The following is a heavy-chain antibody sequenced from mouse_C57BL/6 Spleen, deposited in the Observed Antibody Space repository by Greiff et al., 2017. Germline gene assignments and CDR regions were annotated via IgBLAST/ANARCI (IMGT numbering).Heavy chain of an antibody. CDR3: TTYSNHYYAMDY. CDR1: GFNIKDDY. Sequence: VQLQQSGAELVRPGASVKLSCTASGFNIKDDYMHWVKQRPEQGLEWIGWIDPENGDTEYASKFQGKATITADTSSNTAYLQLSSLTSEDTAVYYCTTYSNHYYAMDYGGQGTSVTVSS. V-gene: IGHV14-4*01. CDR2: IDPENGDT. J-gene: IGHJ4*01. D-gene: IGHD2-5*01.